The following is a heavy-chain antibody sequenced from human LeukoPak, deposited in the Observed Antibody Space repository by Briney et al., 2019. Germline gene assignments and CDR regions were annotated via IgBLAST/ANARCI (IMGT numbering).Heavy chain of an antibody. CDR3: ARDEGYYYDRGGD. CDR2: ISSSSSTI. D-gene: IGHD3-22*01. CDR1: GFTFSSYG. V-gene: IGHV3-48*04. J-gene: IGHJ4*02. Sequence: GRSLRLSCAASGFTFSSYGMHWVRQAPGKGLEWVSYISSSSSTIYYADSVKGRFTISRDNAKNSLYLQMNSLRAEDTAVYYCARDEGYYYDRGGDWGQGSLVTVSS.